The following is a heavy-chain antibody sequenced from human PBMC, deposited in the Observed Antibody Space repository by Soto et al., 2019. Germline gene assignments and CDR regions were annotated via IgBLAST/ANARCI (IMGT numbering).Heavy chain of an antibody. V-gene: IGHV4-31*03. CDR3: ARATHQLLYYYYYMDV. D-gene: IGHD2-2*01. CDR1: GGSISSGGYY. CDR2: IYYSGST. Sequence: QVQLQESGPGLVKPSQTLSLTCTVSGGSISSGGYYWSWIRQHPGKGLEWIGYIYYSGSTYYNPSLKSRVTISVDTTKNQFSLKLSSVTAADTAVYYCARATHQLLYYYYYMDVWGKGTTVTVSS. J-gene: IGHJ6*03.